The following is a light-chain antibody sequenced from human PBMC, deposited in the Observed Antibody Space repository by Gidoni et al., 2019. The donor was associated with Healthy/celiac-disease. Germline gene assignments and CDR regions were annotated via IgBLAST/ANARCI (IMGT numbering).Light chain of an antibody. J-gene: IGKJ4*01. CDR3: QQGLT. CDR1: QSVSSSY. V-gene: IGKV3-20*01. CDR2: GAS. Sequence: EIVLTQSPGTLSLSPGERATLSCRASQSVSSSYLAWYQQKPGQAPRLLIYGASSRATGNPDRFSGSGSGTDFTLTISRLEPEDFAVYYCQQGLTFGGGTKVEIK.